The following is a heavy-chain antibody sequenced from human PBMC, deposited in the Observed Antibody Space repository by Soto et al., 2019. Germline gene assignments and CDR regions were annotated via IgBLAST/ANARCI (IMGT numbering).Heavy chain of an antibody. D-gene: IGHD3-3*01. CDR1: GGSISSGGYY. J-gene: IGHJ4*02. Sequence: PSETLSLTCTVSGGSISSGGYYWSWIRQHPGKGLEWIGYIYYSGSTYYNPSLKSRVTISVDTSKNQFSLKLSSVTAADTAVYYCARRTYYDFWSGYSNFDYWGQGTLVTVSS. CDR3: ARRTYYDFWSGYSNFDY. CDR2: IYYSGST. V-gene: IGHV4-31*03.